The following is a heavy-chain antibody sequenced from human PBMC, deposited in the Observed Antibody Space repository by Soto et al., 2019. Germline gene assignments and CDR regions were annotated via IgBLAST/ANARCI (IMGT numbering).Heavy chain of an antibody. Sequence: QVQLVQSGAEVKKPGASVKVSCKASGYTFTGYYMHWVRQAPGQGLEWMGWINPNSGGTNYAQKFQGRVTMTRDTSISTAYMELSRLRSDDTAVYYCARGDSSGFTHYYYYYGMDVWGQGTTVTVSS. CDR2: INPNSGGT. V-gene: IGHV1-2*02. J-gene: IGHJ6*02. D-gene: IGHD6-19*01. CDR3: ARGDSSGFTHYYYYYGMDV. CDR1: GYTFTGYY.